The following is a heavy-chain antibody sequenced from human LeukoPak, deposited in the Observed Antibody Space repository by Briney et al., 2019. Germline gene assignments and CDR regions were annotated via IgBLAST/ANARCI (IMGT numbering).Heavy chain of an antibody. D-gene: IGHD2-8*01. CDR1: GFSFNNDW. V-gene: IGHV3-15*01. Sequence: GGSLRLSCAASGFSFNNDWMHWVRQAPGKGLEWVGGIKWKTDWGKTEYAAPVKGRFNISRDDSKNTKCLQMNRLETEDTAIYYCTTDASTYCSNGVCYTGGNFDYWGQGTLVSVSS. J-gene: IGHJ4*02. CDR3: TTDASTYCSNGVCYTGGNFDY. CDR2: IKWKTDWGKT.